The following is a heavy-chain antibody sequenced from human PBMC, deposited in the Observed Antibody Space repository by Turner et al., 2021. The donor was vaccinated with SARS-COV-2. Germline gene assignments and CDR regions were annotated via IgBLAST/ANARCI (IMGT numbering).Heavy chain of an antibody. CDR1: GVSISSYY. J-gene: IGHJ6*02. V-gene: IGHV4-59*08. CDR2: IHYSGST. CDR3: ARHGFSGWDGGGMDV. Sequence: QVQLQESGPGLVKPSETLSLTGTVSGVSISSYYWSWIRQPPGKGLEWIGYIHYSGSTNYNPSLKSRVTISVDTSKNQFSLKLSSVTAADTAVYYCARHGFSGWDGGGMDVWGQGTTVTVSS. D-gene: IGHD6-19*01.